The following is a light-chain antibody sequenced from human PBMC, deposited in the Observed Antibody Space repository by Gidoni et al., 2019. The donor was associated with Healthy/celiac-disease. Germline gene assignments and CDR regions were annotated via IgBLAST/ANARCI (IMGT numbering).Light chain of an antibody. J-gene: IGKJ2*01. CDR1: QSVSSY. V-gene: IGKV3-11*01. Sequence: EIVLTQSPATLSLSPGERATLSCRASQSVSSYLAWYQQKPGQAPRLLIYDASNRATGSPARFSGSGSGTDFTLTISSLEPEDFAVYYCQQRSNWPPGYTFGQXTKLEIK. CDR2: DAS. CDR3: QQRSNWPPGYT.